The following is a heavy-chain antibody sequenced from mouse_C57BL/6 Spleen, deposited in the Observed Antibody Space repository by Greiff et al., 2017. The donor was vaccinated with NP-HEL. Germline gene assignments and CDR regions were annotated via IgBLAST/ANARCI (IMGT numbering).Heavy chain of an antibody. J-gene: IGHJ3*01. Sequence: QVQLKQPGAELVRPGSSVKLSCKASGYTFTSYWMHWVKQRPIQGLEWIGNIDPSDSETHYNQKFKDKATLTVDKSSSTAYMQLSSLKSEDSAVSCWARTSGRGFAYWGQGTLVTVSA. V-gene: IGHV1-52*01. CDR1: GYTFTSYW. CDR2: IDPSDSET. CDR3: ARTSGRGFAY. D-gene: IGHD3-2*02.